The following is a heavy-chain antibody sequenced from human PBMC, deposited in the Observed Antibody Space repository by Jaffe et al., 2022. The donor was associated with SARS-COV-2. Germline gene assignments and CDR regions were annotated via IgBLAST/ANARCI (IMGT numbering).Heavy chain of an antibody. D-gene: IGHD4-4*01. V-gene: IGHV1-18*01. J-gene: IGHJ4*02. CDR1: GYTFTSYG. CDR2: ISAYNGNT. CDR3: ARDDRTRDTDDYSNHPLGY. Sequence: QVQLVQSGAEVKKPGASVKVSCKASGYTFTSYGISWVRQAPGQGLEWMGWISAYNGNTNYAQKLQGRVTMTTDTSTSTAYMELRSLRSDDTAVYYCARDDRTRDTDDYSNHPLGYWGQGTLVTVSS.